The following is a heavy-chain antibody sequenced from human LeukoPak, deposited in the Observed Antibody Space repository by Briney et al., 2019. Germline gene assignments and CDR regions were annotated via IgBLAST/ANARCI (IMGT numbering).Heavy chain of an antibody. CDR3: AKLLVRGIRFGELLQSRDY. D-gene: IGHD3-10*01. CDR1: GFTFSSYA. J-gene: IGHJ4*02. V-gene: IGHV3-23*01. CDR2: ISGSGGST. Sequence: GGSLRLSCAASGFTFSSYAMSWVRQAPGKGLEWVSAISGSGGSTYYADSVKGRFTISRGNSKNTLYLQMNSLRAEDTAVYYCAKLLVRGIRFGELLQSRDYWGQGTLVTVSS.